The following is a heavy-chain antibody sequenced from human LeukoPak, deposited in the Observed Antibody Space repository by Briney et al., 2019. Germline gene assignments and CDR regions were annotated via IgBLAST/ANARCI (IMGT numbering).Heavy chain of an antibody. CDR3: ARGTGHYDILTGPSYYYYGMDV. J-gene: IGHJ6*02. CDR1: GGTFSSYA. CDR2: IIPISGTA. Sequence: GSSVNVSCKASGGTFSSYAISWVRQAPGQGLVWMGGIIPISGTANYAQKFQGRVTITADESTSTAYMELSSLRSEDTAVYYCARGTGHYDILTGPSYYYYGMDVWGQGTTVTVSS. D-gene: IGHD3-9*01. V-gene: IGHV1-69*01.